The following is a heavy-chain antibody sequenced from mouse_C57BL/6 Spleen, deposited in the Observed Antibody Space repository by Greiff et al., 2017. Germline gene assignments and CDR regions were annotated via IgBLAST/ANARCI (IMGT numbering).Heavy chain of an antibody. J-gene: IGHJ1*03. CDR1: GYTFTSYW. CDR3: ADYRNYGNFDV. CDR2: YDPSDSYT. Sequence: FQLQQPGAELVRPVTSVTLSCQAPGYTFTSYWLPWVKQRPGQDLEWIGVYDPSDSYTNYNQKFKGKATLTVDTSSSTAFMQLSSLTSADSAVYCCADYRNYGNFDVWGTGTTVTVSS. V-gene: IGHV1-59*01. D-gene: IGHD2-14*01.